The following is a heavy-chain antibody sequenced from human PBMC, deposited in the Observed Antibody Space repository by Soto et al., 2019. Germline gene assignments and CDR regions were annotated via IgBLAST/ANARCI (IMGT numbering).Heavy chain of an antibody. CDR2: ISSSGSTI. J-gene: IGHJ6*02. CDR1: GFTFSDYY. Sequence: GGSLRLSCAASGFTFSDYYMSWIRQAPGKGLEWVSYISSSGSTIYYADSVKGRFTISRDNAKNSLYLQMNSLRAEDTAVYYCARDYYGSGSTFYYYYYGMDVCGQGTTVTVSS. V-gene: IGHV3-11*01. CDR3: ARDYYGSGSTFYYYYYGMDV. D-gene: IGHD3-10*01.